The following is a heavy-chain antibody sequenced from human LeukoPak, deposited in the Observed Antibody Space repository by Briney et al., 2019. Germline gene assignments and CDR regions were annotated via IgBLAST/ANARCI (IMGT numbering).Heavy chain of an antibody. Sequence: ASVKVSCKASGYTFTSYDINWVRQATGQGLERMGWMNPNSGNTGYAQKFQGRVTMTRNTSISTAYMELSSLRSEDTAVYYCARGWEAVAGTYGWFDPWGQGTLVTVCS. CDR1: GYTFTSYD. D-gene: IGHD6-19*01. V-gene: IGHV1-8*01. J-gene: IGHJ5*02. CDR2: MNPNSGNT. CDR3: ARGWEAVAGTYGWFDP.